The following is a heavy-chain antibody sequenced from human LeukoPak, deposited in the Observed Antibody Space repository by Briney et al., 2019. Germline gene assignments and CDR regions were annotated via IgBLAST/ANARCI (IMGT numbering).Heavy chain of an antibody. Sequence: PGGSLSLSCAASELPFSSCAMYWVRQAPGKGLEWVSGIGWNHGHIGYADSVKGRFTISRDNAKNSLFLQMNSLRTEDTALYYCVKDLKAGGILTDWGQGTLVTVSS. J-gene: IGHJ4*02. CDR3: VKDLKAGGILTD. CDR1: ELPFSSCA. CDR2: IGWNHGHI. D-gene: IGHD3-9*01. V-gene: IGHV3-9*01.